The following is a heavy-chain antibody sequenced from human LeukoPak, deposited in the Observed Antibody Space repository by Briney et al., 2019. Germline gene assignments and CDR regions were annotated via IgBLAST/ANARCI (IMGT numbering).Heavy chain of an antibody. Sequence: GGSLRLSCAASGISFRSYGTHWVRQAPGKGLEWVTFIWYDASNKYYAESVKGRFTISRDNSRNTVFLQMNSLRAEDTAIYYCATDISTHYFGSWGQGTLVTVSS. V-gene: IGHV3-30*02. J-gene: IGHJ4*02. CDR2: IWYDASNK. D-gene: IGHD3-9*01. CDR1: GISFRSYG. CDR3: ATDISTHYFGS.